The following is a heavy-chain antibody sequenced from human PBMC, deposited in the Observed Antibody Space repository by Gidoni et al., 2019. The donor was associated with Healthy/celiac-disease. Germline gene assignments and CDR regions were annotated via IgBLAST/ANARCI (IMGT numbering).Heavy chain of an antibody. D-gene: IGHD6-13*01. CDR2: IKQDGSEK. CDR1: GFTFSSYW. V-gene: IGHV3-7*01. CDR3: ASSSSWYGDAFDI. J-gene: IGHJ3*02. Sequence: EVQLVESGGGLVQPGGSLRLSCAASGFTFSSYWMSWVRQAPGKGLEWVANIKQDGSEKYYVDSVKGRFTISRDNAKNSLYLQMNSLRAEDTAVYYCASSSSWYGDAFDIWGQGTMVTVSS.